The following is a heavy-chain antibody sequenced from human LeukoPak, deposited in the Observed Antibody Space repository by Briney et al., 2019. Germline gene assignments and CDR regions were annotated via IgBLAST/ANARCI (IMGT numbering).Heavy chain of an antibody. CDR1: GFTFSGSA. Sequence: GGSLRLSCAASGFTFSGSAMHWVRQASGKGLEWVGRIRSKANSYATAYAASVKGRFTISRDDSKNTAYLQMNCLKTEDTAVYYCTCLNAYYYGSNDDFGIWGQGTMVTVSS. CDR2: IRSKANSYAT. J-gene: IGHJ3*02. CDR3: TCLNAYYYGSNDDFGI. V-gene: IGHV3-73*01. D-gene: IGHD3-10*01.